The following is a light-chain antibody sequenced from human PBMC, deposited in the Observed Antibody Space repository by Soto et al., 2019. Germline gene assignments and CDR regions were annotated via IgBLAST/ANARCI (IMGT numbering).Light chain of an antibody. V-gene: IGKV1-5*03. CDR3: QQYVTAFRS. CDR1: QTISSW. CDR2: KAS. Sequence: DIQITQSPSTLSGSLVDRVTITCRASQTISSWLAWYQQKPGKAPKLLIYKASTLKSGVPSRFSGSGSGTEFTLTISSLQPDDFATYYCQQYVTAFRSFGQGTKVDIK. J-gene: IGKJ1*01.